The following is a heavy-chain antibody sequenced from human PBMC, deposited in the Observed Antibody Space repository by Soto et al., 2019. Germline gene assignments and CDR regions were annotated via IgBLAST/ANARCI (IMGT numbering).Heavy chain of an antibody. CDR1: GYTFTSYD. CDR2: MNPNSGNT. J-gene: IGHJ6*03. D-gene: IGHD3-9*01. CDR3: ARCVTYYDILTGPEYYYYYYMDV. V-gene: IGHV1-8*01. Sequence: GASVKVSCKASGYTFTSYDINWVRQATGQGLEWMGWMNPNSGNTGYARKFKGRVTMTRNTSISTAYMELSSLRSENTAVYYCARCVTYYDILTGPEYYYYYYMDVWGKGTTVTVSS.